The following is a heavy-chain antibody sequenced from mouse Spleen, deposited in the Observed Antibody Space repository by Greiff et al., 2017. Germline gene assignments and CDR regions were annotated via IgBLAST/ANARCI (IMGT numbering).Heavy chain of an antibody. CDR2: FYPGSGSI. V-gene: IGHV1-62-2*01. J-gene: IGHJ3*01. CDR1: GYTLTEYT. Sequence: QVHVKQSGAELVKPGASVKLSCKASGYTLTEYTIHWVKQRSGQGLEWIGWFYPGSGSIKYNEKFKDKATLTADKSSSTVYMELSRLTSEDSAVYFCARGPHYYGSTPFAYWGQGTLVTVSA. D-gene: IGHD1-1*01. CDR3: ARGPHYYGSTPFAY.